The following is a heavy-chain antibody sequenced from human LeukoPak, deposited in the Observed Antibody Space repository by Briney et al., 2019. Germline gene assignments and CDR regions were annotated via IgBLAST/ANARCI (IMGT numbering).Heavy chain of an antibody. D-gene: IGHD3-22*01. CDR1: GFAFSSYS. CDR2: VNTVSSYI. J-gene: IGHJ4*02. CDR3: VRLRRNSDSSGYFYYYDN. V-gene: IGHV3-21*01. Sequence: GGSLRLSCAASGFAFSSYSINCVRQAPGKGLEWVASVNTVSSYIYYADSARGRFTISRDNAKNSVLLQMNSLRAEDMAMYYCVRLRRNSDSSGYFYYYDNWGQGTLVTVSS.